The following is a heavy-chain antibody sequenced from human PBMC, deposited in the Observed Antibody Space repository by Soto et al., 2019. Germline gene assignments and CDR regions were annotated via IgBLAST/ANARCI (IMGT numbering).Heavy chain of an antibody. CDR3: ARDIRYSYGTTYCYYGMDV. CDR2: IYSGGST. Sequence: EVQLVESGGGLVQPGGSLRLSCAASGFTVSSNYMSWVRQAPGKGLEWVSVIYSGGSTYYADSVKGRFTISRDNSKNTLYLQMNSLRAEDTAVYYCARDIRYSYGTTYCYYGMDVWGQGTTVTVSS. V-gene: IGHV3-66*01. D-gene: IGHD5-18*01. CDR1: GFTVSSNY. J-gene: IGHJ6*02.